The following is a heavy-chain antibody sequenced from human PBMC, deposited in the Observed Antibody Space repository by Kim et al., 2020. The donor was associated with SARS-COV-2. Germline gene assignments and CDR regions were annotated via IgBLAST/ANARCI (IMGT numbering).Heavy chain of an antibody. CDR3: ARVYLYYDILTGYFDY. Sequence: SVKGRFTNSRDNAKSSLYMQMNSLGDEDTAVYYCARVYLYYDILTGYFDYWGQGTLVTVSS. J-gene: IGHJ4*02. V-gene: IGHV3-48*02. D-gene: IGHD3-9*01.